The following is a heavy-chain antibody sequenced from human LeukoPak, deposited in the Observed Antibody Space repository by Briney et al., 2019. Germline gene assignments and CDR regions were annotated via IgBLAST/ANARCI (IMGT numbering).Heavy chain of an antibody. D-gene: IGHD3-3*01. CDR2: IYYSGST. CDR3: ARGITIFGVVIIGSDP. CDR1: GGSISSGDYY. J-gene: IGHJ5*02. Sequence: SQTLSLTCTVSGGSISSGDYYWSWIRQPPGKGLEWIGCIYYSGSTYYNPSLKSRVTISVDTSKNQFSLKLSSVTAADTAVYYCARGITIFGVVIIGSDPWGQGTLVTVSS. V-gene: IGHV4-30-4*08.